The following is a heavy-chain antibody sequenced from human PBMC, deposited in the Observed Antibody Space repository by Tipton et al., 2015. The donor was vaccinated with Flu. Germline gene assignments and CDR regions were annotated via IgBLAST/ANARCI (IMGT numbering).Heavy chain of an antibody. J-gene: IGHJ4*02. CDR2: VYYSGTT. Sequence: TLSLTCTVSGGSISSYYWSWIRQPPGKGLEWIGYVYYSGTTDYNPSLESRVTISADMSKNRFSLTLTSVTAADTAIYYCARDDARIPTPMFFWGRGLLVTVSS. D-gene: IGHD3-10*02. V-gene: IGHV4-59*01. CDR1: GGSISSYY. CDR3: ARDDARIPTPMFF.